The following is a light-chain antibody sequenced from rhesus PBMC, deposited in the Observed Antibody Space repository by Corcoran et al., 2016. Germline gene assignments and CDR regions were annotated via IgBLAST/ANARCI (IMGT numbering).Light chain of an antibody. J-gene: IGKJ4*01. Sequence: DIQMTQSPSSLSASVGDRVTITCQASQGISSWLAWYQQKPGKAPKLLIYAASSLQSGVPSRFSGSESGKDVTLTISSLQPEDFATYYCQQYNNSPLTFGGGTKVEIK. CDR2: AAS. CDR3: QQYNNSPLT. V-gene: IGKV1-19*01. CDR1: QGISSW.